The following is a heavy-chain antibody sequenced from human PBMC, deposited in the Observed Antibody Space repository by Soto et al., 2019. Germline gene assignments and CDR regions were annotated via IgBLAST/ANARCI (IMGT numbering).Heavy chain of an antibody. CDR2: IWYDGSNK. V-gene: IGHV3-33*01. CDR1: GFTFSSYG. J-gene: IGHJ5*02. CDR3: AREGPTTVTTYNWFDT. Sequence: GGSLRLSCAASGFTFSSYGIHWVRQAPGKGLEWVAVIWYDGSNKYYADSVKGRFTISRDNSKNTLYLQMNSLRAEDTAVYYCAREGPTTVTTYNWFDTWGQGTLVTVSS. D-gene: IGHD4-17*01.